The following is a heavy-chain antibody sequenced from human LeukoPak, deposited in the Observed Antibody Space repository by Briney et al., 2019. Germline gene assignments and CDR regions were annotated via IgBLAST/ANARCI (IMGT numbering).Heavy chain of an antibody. Sequence: SETLSLTCGVSGGAITNYYWNWIRQAPGKGLEWIGYIYYSGSTNYNPSLKSRVTISVDTSKNQFSLKLSSVTAADTAVYYCAREGWEYCSSTSCYIDYYYYMDVWGKGTTVTVSS. V-gene: IGHV4-59*01. CDR1: GGAITNYY. D-gene: IGHD2-2*02. J-gene: IGHJ6*03. CDR2: IYYSGST. CDR3: AREGWEYCSSTSCYIDYYYYMDV.